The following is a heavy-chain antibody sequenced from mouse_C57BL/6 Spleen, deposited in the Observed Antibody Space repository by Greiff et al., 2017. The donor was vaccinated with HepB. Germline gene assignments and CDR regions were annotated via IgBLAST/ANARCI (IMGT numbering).Heavy chain of an antibody. CDR1: GYTFTSYW. Sequence: QVQLQQPGAELVMPGASVKLSCKASGYTFTSYWMHWVKQRPGQGLEWIGEIDPSDSYTNYNQKFKGKSTLTVDKSSSTAYRQLSSMTSEDSAVYYCARGSVYAMDYWGQGTSVTVSS. CDR3: ARGSVYAMDY. V-gene: IGHV1-69*01. J-gene: IGHJ4*01. CDR2: IDPSDSYT.